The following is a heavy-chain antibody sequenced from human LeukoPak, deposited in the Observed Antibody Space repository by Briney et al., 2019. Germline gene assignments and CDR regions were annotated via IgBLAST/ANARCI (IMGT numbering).Heavy chain of an antibody. V-gene: IGHV3-7*01. CDR2: IHRDGSVR. D-gene: IGHD5-24*01. J-gene: IGHJ5*02. CDR1: GFSFNTFW. CDR3: AREDGGWLRADL. Sequence: PGGSLRLSCEASGFSFNTFWMSWVRQAPGKGLEWVANIHRDGSVRHYVESVRGRFTISRDNAKNSLFLQMNSLRVEGTAVYYCAREDGGWLRADLWGQGTLVTVSS.